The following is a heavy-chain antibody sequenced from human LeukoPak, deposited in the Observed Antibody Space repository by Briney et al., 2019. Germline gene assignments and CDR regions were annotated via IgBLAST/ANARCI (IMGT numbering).Heavy chain of an antibody. CDR3: ARGRIWSGDYRYYYMDV. V-gene: IGHV1-69*01. Sequence: ASVKVSCKASGGTFNSYAITWVRQAPGQGLEWMGGIIPISGTANNAQKFQGRVTITADESTKTAYMELSRLRSEDTAVYYCARGRIWSGDYRYYYMDVWGKGTTVTVSS. CDR1: GGTFNSYA. CDR2: IIPISGTA. J-gene: IGHJ6*03. D-gene: IGHD3-3*01.